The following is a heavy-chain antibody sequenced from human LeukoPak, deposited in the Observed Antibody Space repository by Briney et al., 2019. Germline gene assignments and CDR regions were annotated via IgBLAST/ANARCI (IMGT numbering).Heavy chain of an antibody. V-gene: IGHV3-30*02. J-gene: IGHJ4*02. Sequence: PSGSLRLSCAASGFTFRGYGMHWVRQAPGKGLEWVAFIRYDGSHKYYADSVKGRFTISRDNSKNTLYLQMNNLRAEDTAVFYCAKDFEQNRYISSWLDYWGQGTLVTVSS. CDR2: IRYDGSHK. D-gene: IGHD6-13*01. CDR3: AKDFEQNRYISSWLDY. CDR1: GFTFRGYG.